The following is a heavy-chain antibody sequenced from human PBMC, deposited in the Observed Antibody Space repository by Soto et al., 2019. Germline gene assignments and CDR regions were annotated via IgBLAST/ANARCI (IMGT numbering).Heavy chain of an antibody. J-gene: IGHJ6*02. D-gene: IGHD2-2*01. V-gene: IGHV3-30-3*01. CDR2: ISYDGGNK. CDR1: GFTFSSYA. CDR3: ARGWCSSTSCYQGYYYYGMDV. Sequence: GGSLRLSCAASGFTFSSYAMHWVRQAPGKGLEWVAVISYDGGNKYYADSVKGRFTISRDNSKNTLYLQMNSLRAEDTAVYYCARGWCSSTSCYQGYYYYGMDVWGQGTTVTVSS.